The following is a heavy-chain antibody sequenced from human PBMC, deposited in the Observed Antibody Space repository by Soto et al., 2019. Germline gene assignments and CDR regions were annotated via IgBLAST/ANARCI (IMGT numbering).Heavy chain of an antibody. CDR1: GFTFSSYA. V-gene: IGHV3-30-3*01. J-gene: IGHJ3*02. Sequence: GGSLRLSCAASGFTFSSYAMHWVRQAPGKGLEWVAVISYDGSNKYYADSVKGRFTISRDNSKNTLYLQMNSLRAEDTAVYYCAREGWLRLSAFDIWGQGTMVTVSS. CDR2: ISYDGSNK. CDR3: AREGWLRLSAFDI. D-gene: IGHD5-12*01.